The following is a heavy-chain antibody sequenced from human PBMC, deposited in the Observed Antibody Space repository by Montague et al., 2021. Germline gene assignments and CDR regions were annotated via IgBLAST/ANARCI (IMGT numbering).Heavy chain of an antibody. CDR2: IYYSGST. V-gene: IGHV4-39*01. CDR3: VVTPSFYYHGMDV. J-gene: IGHJ6*02. Sequence: SETLSLTCTVSGGSISSSCYYWGWMRQPPGKGLEWIGSIYYSGSTYYNPYSKRRLTIAVDTSKNQFSLKLSSVTAAATAVYYAVVTPSFYYHGMDVWGQGTTVTVSS. CDR1: GGSISSSCYY. D-gene: IGHD4-23*01.